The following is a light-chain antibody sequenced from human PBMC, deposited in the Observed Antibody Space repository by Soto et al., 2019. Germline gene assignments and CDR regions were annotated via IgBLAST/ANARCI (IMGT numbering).Light chain of an antibody. CDR3: SSYSGSNNLV. J-gene: IGLJ1*01. CDR1: SSYVGGYNY. Sequence: QSALNQPPSASGSPGPSVTISCTGTSSYVGGYNYVSWYQQHPGKAPKVIIYAVNKWPSGVPDRFSGSKSGNTASLTVSGLQTEDEADYYCSSYSGSNNLVFGSGTKLTVL. V-gene: IGLV2-8*01. CDR2: AVN.